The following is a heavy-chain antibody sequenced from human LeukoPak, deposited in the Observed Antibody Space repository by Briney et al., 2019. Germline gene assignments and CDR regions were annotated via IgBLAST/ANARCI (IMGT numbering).Heavy chain of an antibody. V-gene: IGHV4-39*07. CDR3: ARDRYYYDSSGYDPYFDY. CDR1: GGSISSSSYY. D-gene: IGHD3-22*01. Sequence: SETLSLTCTVSGGSISSSSYYWGWIRQSPGKGLEWIGSIYHSGSTYNNPSLESRVTVSVDTSKNQFSLKLSFVTAADTAVYYCARDRYYYDSSGYDPYFDYWGQGTLVTVSS. J-gene: IGHJ4*02. CDR2: IYHSGST.